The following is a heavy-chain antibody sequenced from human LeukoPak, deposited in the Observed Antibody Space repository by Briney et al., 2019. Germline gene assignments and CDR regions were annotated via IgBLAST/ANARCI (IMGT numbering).Heavy chain of an antibody. D-gene: IGHD3-22*01. CDR3: ARGRYYYDSSGYYYHNAFDI. Sequence: GESLKISCKGSGYSFTSYWIGWVRQMPGKGLEWMGIIYPGDSDTRYSPSFQGQVTISADKSISTAYLQWSSLKASDTAMYYCARGRYYYDSSGYYYHNAFDIWGQGTMVTVSS. CDR2: IYPGDSDT. J-gene: IGHJ3*02. CDR1: GYSFTSYW. V-gene: IGHV5-51*01.